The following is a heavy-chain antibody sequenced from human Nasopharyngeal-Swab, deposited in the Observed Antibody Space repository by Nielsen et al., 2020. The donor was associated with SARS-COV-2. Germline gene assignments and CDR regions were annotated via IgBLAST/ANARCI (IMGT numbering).Heavy chain of an antibody. CDR3: ARGDSGSYYLDAFDI. V-gene: IGHV1-69*13. Sequence: SVKVSCKASGGTFSSYAISWVRQAPGQGLEWMGGIFPIFGTSNYAQKFQGRVTITADESTSTAYMELSSLRSEDTAVYYCARGDSGSYYLDAFDIWGQGTMVTVSS. CDR1: GGTFSSYA. J-gene: IGHJ3*02. CDR2: IFPIFGTS. D-gene: IGHD1-26*01.